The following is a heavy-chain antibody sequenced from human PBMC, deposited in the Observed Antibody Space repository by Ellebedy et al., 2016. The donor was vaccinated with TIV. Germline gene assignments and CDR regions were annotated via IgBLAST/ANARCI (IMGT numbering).Heavy chain of an antibody. CDR3: ARGMKDSSGYFYWYFDL. Sequence: MPSETLSLTCTVSGGSISSGDYYWSWIRQHPGKGLEWIGYIYYSGSAYYNPSLKSRVTISLATSKTQFSLKLSSVTAADTAVYYCARGMKDSSGYFYWYFDLWGRGTLVTVSS. V-gene: IGHV4-31*03. J-gene: IGHJ2*01. D-gene: IGHD3-22*01. CDR2: IYYSGSA. CDR1: GGSISSGDYY.